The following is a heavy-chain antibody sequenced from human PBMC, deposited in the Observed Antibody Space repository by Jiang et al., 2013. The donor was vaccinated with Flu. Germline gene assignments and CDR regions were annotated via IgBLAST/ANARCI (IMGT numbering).Heavy chain of an antibody. CDR3: ALGGDGYNTARFDY. D-gene: IGHD5-24*01. J-gene: IGHJ4*02. CDR1: GFGFTFNNYE. CDR2: ISTTGAAQ. Sequence: QLLESGGGLVQPGGSLRLSCAASGFGFTFNNYEMNWVRQAPGKGLEWVSYISTTGAAQFYADSVKGRFTISRDNAKNSLYLQMNSLRAEDTAVYYCALGGDGYNTARFDYWGQGTLVTVSS. V-gene: IGHV3-48*03.